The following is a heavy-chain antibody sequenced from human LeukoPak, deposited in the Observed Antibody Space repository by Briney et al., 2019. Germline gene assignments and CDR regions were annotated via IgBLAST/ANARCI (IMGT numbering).Heavy chain of an antibody. J-gene: IGHJ6*03. CDR2: IYGGGST. V-gene: IGHV3-53*01. CDR3: ARAPRYYYYMDV. CDR1: GFTVSSNY. Sequence: HPWGSLRLSCAASGFTVSSNYMSWVRQAPGKGLEWVSVIYGGGSTYYADSVKGRFTISRDNSKNTLYLQMNSLRAEDTAVYYCARAPRYYYYMDVWGKGTTVTVSS.